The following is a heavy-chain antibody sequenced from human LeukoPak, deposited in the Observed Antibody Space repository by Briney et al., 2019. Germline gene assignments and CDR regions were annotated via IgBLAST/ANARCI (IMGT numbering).Heavy chain of an antibody. D-gene: IGHD2-21*02. CDR1: GGFIISYY. J-gene: IGHJ4*02. V-gene: IGHV4-59*01. Sequence: SETLSLTCTVSGGFIISYYWSWIRQPPGKGLEWIGYIYYSGSTNYNPSLKSRVTISVDTSKNQFSLKLSSVTAADTAVYYCARGGTATDYFDYWGQGTLVTVSS. CDR2: IYYSGST. CDR3: ARGGTATDYFDY.